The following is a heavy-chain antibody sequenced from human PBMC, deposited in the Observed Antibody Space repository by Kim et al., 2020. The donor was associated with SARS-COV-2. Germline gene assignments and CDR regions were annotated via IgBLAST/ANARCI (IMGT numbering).Heavy chain of an antibody. V-gene: IGHV4-31*02. J-gene: IGHJ6*02. CDR3: ARGGVVVPAAIGNYYYGMDV. Sequence: RVTISVDTSKNQFSLKLSSVTAADTAVYYCARGGVVVPAAIGNYYYGMDVWGQGTTVTVSS. D-gene: IGHD2-2*02.